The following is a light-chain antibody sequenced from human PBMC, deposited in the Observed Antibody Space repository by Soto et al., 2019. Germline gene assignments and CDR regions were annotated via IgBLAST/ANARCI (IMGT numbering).Light chain of an antibody. CDR1: SSDVGAYNC. CDR2: DVT. J-gene: IGLJ2*01. V-gene: IGLV2-11*01. Sequence: QSVLTQPRSVSGSPGQSVTISCTGTSSDVGAYNCVSWYQQHPGRAPKLLIYDVTTRPSGVPDRFSGSKSGNTASLTISGLQAEDEADYYCCSCAGTYTLVLFGGGTKLTVL. CDR3: CSCAGTYTLVL.